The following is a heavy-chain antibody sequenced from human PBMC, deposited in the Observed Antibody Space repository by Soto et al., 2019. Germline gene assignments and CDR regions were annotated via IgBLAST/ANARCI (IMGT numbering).Heavy chain of an antibody. Sequence: GGSLRLSCAASGFTFSSYAMHWVRQAPGKGLEWVAVISYDGSNKYYADSVKGRFTISRDNSKNTLYLQMNSLRAEDTAVYYCAKAYDYWGQGTLVTVSS. J-gene: IGHJ4*02. V-gene: IGHV3-30-3*01. CDR2: ISYDGSNK. CDR1: GFTFSSYA. CDR3: AKAYDY.